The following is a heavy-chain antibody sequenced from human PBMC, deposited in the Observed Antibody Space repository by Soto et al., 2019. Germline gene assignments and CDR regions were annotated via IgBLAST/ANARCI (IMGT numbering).Heavy chain of an antibody. J-gene: IGHJ4*02. V-gene: IGHV1-69*13. Sequence: SVKVSCKASGYTFTSYGISWVREAPGQGLEWMGGIIPIFGTANYAQKFQGRVTITADESTSTAYMELSSLRSEDTAVYYCARESRYCSGGSCYFLPGIDYWGQGTLVTVSS. CDR2: IIPIFGTA. CDR1: GYTFTSYG. D-gene: IGHD2-15*01. CDR3: ARESRYCSGGSCYFLPGIDY.